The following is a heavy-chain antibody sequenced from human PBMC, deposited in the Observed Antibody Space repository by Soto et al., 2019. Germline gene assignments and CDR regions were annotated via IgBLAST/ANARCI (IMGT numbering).Heavy chain of an antibody. J-gene: IGHJ1*01. D-gene: IGHD2-2*01. CDR2: ISAYNGNT. CDR3: ARDYCSSTSCHIGYFQH. Sequence: QVQLVQSGAEVKKPGASVKVSCKASGYTFTSYGISWVRQAPGQVLEWMGWISAYNGNTNYAQKRQGRVTMTKDTSTSTAYMELRSLSSDDTAVYYCARDYCSSTSCHIGYFQHWGQGTLVTVSS. CDR1: GYTFTSYG. V-gene: IGHV1-18*01.